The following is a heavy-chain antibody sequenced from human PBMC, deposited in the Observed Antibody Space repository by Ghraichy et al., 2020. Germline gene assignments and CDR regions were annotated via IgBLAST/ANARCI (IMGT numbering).Heavy chain of an antibody. V-gene: IGHV3-23*01. D-gene: IGHD7-27*01. Sequence: GGSLRLSCAASGFTFSNYAMTWVRQAPGKGLEWVSTVGGSGVSTYHADSVKGRVSISRDNSKNTLYLQMNSLRAEDTAVYYCATGEPFHYWGQGTLVTVSS. CDR3: ATGEPFHY. CDR1: GFTFSNYA. J-gene: IGHJ4*02. CDR2: VGGSGVST.